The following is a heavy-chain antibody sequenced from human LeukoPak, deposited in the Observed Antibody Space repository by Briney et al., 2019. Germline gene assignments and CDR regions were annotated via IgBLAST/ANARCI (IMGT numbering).Heavy chain of an antibody. J-gene: IGHJ4*02. CDR3: AEARLNVVYASNTYDY. V-gene: IGHV3-23*01. CDR1: GFTFSSYA. CDR2: ISGSGGST. Sequence: GGSLRLSCAASGFTFSSYAMSWVRQAPGKGLEWVSAISGSGGSTYYADSVKGRFTISRDNSKNTLYLQMNSLRAEDTAVYYCAEARLNVVYASNTYDYWGQGTLVTVSS. D-gene: IGHD2-8*02.